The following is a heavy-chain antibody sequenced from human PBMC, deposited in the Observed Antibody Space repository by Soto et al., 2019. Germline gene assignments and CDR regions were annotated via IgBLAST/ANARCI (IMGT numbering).Heavy chain of an antibody. CDR1: GYTFTSYA. V-gene: IGHV1-3*01. CDR3: ARDTYTNWNYFRWFDP. D-gene: IGHD1-7*01. CDR2: INAGNGNT. Sequence: GASVKVSCKASGYTFTSYAMHWVRQAPGQRLEWMGWINAGNGNTKYSQKFQGGVTITRDTSASTAYMELSSLRSEDTAVYYCARDTYTNWNYFRWFDPWGQGTLVTVSS. J-gene: IGHJ5*02.